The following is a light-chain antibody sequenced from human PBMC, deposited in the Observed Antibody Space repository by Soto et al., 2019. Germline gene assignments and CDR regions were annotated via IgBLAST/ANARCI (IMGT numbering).Light chain of an antibody. J-gene: IGKJ4*01. V-gene: IGKV1-9*01. CDR3: QQHNSYPHT. CDR1: QGISSY. CDR2: AAS. Sequence: DIQLTQSPSFLSASVGDRVTITCRASQGISSYLAWYQQKPGKAPKLLIYAASTLQSGVPSRFSGSGSGTEFTLTISSLQPEDFATYYCQQHNSYPHTFGGGTKLEIK.